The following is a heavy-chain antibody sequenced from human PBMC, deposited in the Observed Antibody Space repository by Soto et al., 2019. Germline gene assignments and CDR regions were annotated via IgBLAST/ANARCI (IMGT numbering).Heavy chain of an antibody. D-gene: IGHD2-2*01. V-gene: IGHV1-2*04. CDR2: INPNSGGT. CDR1: GYTFTSYG. Sequence: ASVKVSCKASGYTFTSYGISWVRQAPGQGLEWMGWINPNSGGTNYAQKFQGWVTMTRDTSISTAYMELSRLRSDDTAVYYCARDLGVYCSSTSCRVSYYYYGMDVWGQGTTVTVSS. J-gene: IGHJ6*02. CDR3: ARDLGVYCSSTSCRVSYYYYGMDV.